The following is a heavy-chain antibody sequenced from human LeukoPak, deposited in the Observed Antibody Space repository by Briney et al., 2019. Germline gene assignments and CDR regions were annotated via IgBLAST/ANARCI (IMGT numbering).Heavy chain of an antibody. CDR1: GFTFAGSE. D-gene: IGHD3-22*01. CDR3: ARSRQHQYDSSGHYEIINWYFDL. Sequence: GRSLTPSCALSGFTFAGSETNWVRHAPGEGLEWDSYISSGGGNTIYYANSVKGRFTSSRDNAKNSLYLQMNSLRAEDTAVYYCARSRQHQYDSSGHYEIINWYFDLWGRGTLVTVSS. V-gene: IGHV3-48*03. CDR2: ISSGGGNTI. J-gene: IGHJ2*01.